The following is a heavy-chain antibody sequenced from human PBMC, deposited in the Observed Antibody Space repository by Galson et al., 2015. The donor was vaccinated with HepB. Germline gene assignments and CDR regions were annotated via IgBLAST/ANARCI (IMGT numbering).Heavy chain of an antibody. D-gene: IGHD6-19*01. CDR2: INSDGSSI. CDR3: AREFVAVAGRNSDAFDI. Sequence: SLRLSCAASGFTFSSYWMHWVRQVPGKGLMWVSRINSDGSSISYADSGQGRFTISRDNAKNTVNLEMNSLRVEDTAVYDCAREFVAVAGRNSDAFDIWGQGTMVTVSS. V-gene: IGHV3-74*01. J-gene: IGHJ3*02. CDR1: GFTFSSYW.